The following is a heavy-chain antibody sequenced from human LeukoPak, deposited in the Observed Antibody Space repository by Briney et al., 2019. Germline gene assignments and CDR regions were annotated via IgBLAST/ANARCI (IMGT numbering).Heavy chain of an antibody. Sequence: SVKVSCKASGGTFSSYAISWVRQAPGQGLEWMGRIIPILGIANYAQKFQGRVTITADKSTSTAYMELSSLRSEDTAVYYCAREVVRGVPDYWGQGTLVTVSS. D-gene: IGHD3-10*01. CDR3: AREVVRGVPDY. CDR2: IIPILGIA. CDR1: GGTFSSYA. J-gene: IGHJ4*02. V-gene: IGHV1-69*04.